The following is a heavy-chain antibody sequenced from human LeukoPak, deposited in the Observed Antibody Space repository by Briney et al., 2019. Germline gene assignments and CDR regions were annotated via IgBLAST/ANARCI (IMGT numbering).Heavy chain of an antibody. D-gene: IGHD3-22*01. CDR1: GGTFSSYA. V-gene: IGHV1-69*10. CDR2: IIPILGTA. CDR3: ASLFSSGPLGGP. J-gene: IGHJ5*02. Sequence: ASVKVSCKASGGTFSSYAISWVRQAPGQGLEWMGGIIPILGTANYAQKFQGRVTMTRDTSTSTVYMELSSLRSEDTAVYHCASLFSSGPLGGPWGQGTLVTVSS.